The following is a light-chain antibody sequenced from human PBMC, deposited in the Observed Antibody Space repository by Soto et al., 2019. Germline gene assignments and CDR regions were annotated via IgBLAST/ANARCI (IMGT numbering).Light chain of an antibody. Sequence: EVVMTQSPATLSVSPGERATLSCRASQSVSANLAWYQQKPGQAPRLLIYGASSRATGIPARFSGSGSGTDFTLNISSLQSEDFAVYYCQQYNKWATFGPGTRLEIE. J-gene: IGKJ5*01. CDR2: GAS. CDR1: QSVSAN. CDR3: QQYNKWAT. V-gene: IGKV3-15*01.